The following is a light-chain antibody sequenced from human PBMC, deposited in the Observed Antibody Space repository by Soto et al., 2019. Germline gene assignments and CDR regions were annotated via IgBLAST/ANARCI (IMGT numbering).Light chain of an antibody. CDR2: EVN. Sequence: QSVLPQPASVSGSPGQPITLSCAGTGSDVGAYNLVSWYQQHPGKATKLIICEVNTRPSGISNRFSGSKSGDTASLTISWLQAEDEADYFCCSYAGTVAHVFGTGTKITVL. J-gene: IGLJ1*01. V-gene: IGLV2-23*02. CDR1: GSDVGAYNL. CDR3: CSYAGTVAHV.